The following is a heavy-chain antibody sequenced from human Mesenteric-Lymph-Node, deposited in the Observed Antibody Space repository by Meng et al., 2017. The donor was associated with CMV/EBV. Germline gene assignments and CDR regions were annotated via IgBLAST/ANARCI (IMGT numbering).Heavy chain of an antibody. CDR2: IYYSGST. CDR3: ARATIYDPRLHDAFDI. Sequence: SETLCLTCTVSGGSISSYYWSWIRQPPGKGLEWIGYIYYSGSTNYDPSLKSRVTISVDTSKNQFSLQLSSVTAADTAVYYCARATIYDPRLHDAFDIWGQGTMVTVSS. J-gene: IGHJ3*02. CDR1: GGSISSYY. D-gene: IGHD3-22*01. V-gene: IGHV4-59*01.